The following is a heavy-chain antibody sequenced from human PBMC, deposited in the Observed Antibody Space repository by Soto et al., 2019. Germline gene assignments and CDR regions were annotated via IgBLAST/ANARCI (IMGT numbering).Heavy chain of an antibody. V-gene: IGHV4-39*01. J-gene: IGHJ4*02. CDR1: GGSISSSSYY. CDR3: ARRRGSNFDY. Sequence: QLQLQESGPGLVKPSETLSLTCTVSGGSISSSSYYWGWIRQPPGKGLEWIGSIYYSGSTYYNPSLRSRVTISVDTSKNQFPLKLSSVTAADTAVYYCARRRGSNFDYWGQGTLVTVSS. CDR2: IYYSGST.